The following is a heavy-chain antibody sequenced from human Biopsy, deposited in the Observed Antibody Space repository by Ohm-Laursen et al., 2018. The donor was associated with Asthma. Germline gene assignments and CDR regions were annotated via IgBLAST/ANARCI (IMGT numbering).Heavy chain of an antibody. Sequence: TLSLTCTVGGAYIGSRDHHWSWIRQSPGTGLEWIGFVFWSGTTHYNRSLERRLSISIDTTRSEFSMTLRSVTAADTAVYFCARVASYGDLYFGIDVWGPGTTVSVS. CDR2: VFWSGTT. D-gene: IGHD4-17*01. CDR3: ARVASYGDLYFGIDV. CDR1: GAYIGSRDHH. V-gene: IGHV4-30-4*01. J-gene: IGHJ6*02.